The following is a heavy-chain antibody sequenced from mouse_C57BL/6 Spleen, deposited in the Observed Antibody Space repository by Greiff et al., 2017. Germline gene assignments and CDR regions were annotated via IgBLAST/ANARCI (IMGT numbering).Heavy chain of an antibody. CDR1: GYTFTSYW. V-gene: IGHV1-61*01. D-gene: IGHD2-4*01. Sequence: VQLQQPGAELVRPGSSVKLSCKASGYTFTSYWMDWVKQRPGQGLEWIGNIYPSDSETHYNQKFKDKATLTVDKSSSTAYMQLSSLTSEDSAVYYCARSRGYDYDGYFDYWGQGTTLTVSS. CDR2: IYPSDSET. CDR3: ARSRGYDYDGYFDY. J-gene: IGHJ2*01.